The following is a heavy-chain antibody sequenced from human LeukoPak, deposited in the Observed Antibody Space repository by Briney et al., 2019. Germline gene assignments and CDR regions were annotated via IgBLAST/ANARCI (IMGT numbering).Heavy chain of an antibody. V-gene: IGHV3-30*02. CDR3: ANLGYCTNGVCYRGHY. J-gene: IGHJ4*02. CDR1: GFTFSSYW. Sequence: GGSLRLSCAASGFTFSSYWMSWVRQAPGKGLEWVAFIRYDGSNKYYADSVKGRFTISRDNSKNTLYLQMNSLRAEDTAVYYCANLGYCTNGVCYRGHYWGQGTLVTVSS. D-gene: IGHD2-8*01. CDR2: IRYDGSNK.